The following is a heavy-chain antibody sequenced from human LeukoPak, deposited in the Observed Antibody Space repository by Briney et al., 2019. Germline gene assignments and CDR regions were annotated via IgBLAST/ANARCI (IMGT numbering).Heavy chain of an antibody. CDR3: ARGFGPTTYYDFWVLKYNWFDS. V-gene: IGHV4-59*13. J-gene: IGHJ5*01. CDR2: IYYSGST. CDR1: GGSISSYY. D-gene: IGHD3-3*01. Sequence: SETLSLTCTVSGGSISSYYWSWIRQPPGKGLEWIGYIYYSGSTNYNPSLKSRVTISVDTSKNQFSLKLSSVTAADTAVYYCARGFGPTTYYDFWVLKYNWFDSWGQGTLVTVSS.